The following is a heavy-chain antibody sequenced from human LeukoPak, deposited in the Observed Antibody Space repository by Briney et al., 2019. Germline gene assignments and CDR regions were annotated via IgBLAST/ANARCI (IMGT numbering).Heavy chain of an antibody. V-gene: IGHV3-30*02. CDR3: AKDTVTTVRFEY. J-gene: IGHJ4*02. CDR1: GFTFSGYG. D-gene: IGHD4-17*01. Sequence: GGSLRLSCAASGFTFSGYGMHWVRQAPGKGLEWVAFIRYDGSNKYYADSVKGRFTISRDNSKNTLYLQMNSLRAEDTAVYYCAKDTVTTVRFEYWGQGTLVTVSS. CDR2: IRYDGSNK.